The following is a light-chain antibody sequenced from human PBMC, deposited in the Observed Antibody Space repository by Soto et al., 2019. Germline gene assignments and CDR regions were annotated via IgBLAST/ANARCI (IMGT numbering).Light chain of an antibody. CDR3: QQTMTFPLT. CDR2: AAS. Sequence: DIQMTQSPSSVSASVGDRVTITCRASQGISSYLAWYQQKPGRAPKLLISAASSLQSGVPSRFSGSGSGTAFTLTISSLQPEDFATYYCQQTMTFPLTFGGGTKVEI. J-gene: IGKJ4*02. CDR1: QGISSY. V-gene: IGKV1-12*01.